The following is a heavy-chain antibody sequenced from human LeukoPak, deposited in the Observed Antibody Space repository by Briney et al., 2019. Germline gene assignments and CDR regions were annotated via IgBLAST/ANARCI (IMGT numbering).Heavy chain of an antibody. V-gene: IGHV4-34*01. CDR3: ARGGIVVVPAANDFDY. Sequence: PSETLSLTCTVSGGSISSYYWSWIRQPPGKGLEWIWEINHSGSTNYNPSLKSRVTISVDTSKNQFSLKLSSVTAADTAVYYCARGGIVVVPAANDFDYWGQGTLVTVSS. D-gene: IGHD2-2*01. J-gene: IGHJ4*02. CDR2: INHSGST. CDR1: GGSISSYY.